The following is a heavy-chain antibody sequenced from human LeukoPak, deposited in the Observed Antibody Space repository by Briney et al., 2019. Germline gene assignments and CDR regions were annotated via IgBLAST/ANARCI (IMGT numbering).Heavy chain of an antibody. Sequence: PGRSLRLSCAASGFTFSSYGMHWVRQAPGKGLEWVAVISYDGSNKYYADSVKGRFTISRDNSKNTLYLQMNSLRAEDTAVYYCARENSSGWYNYGMDVWGKGTTVTVSS. D-gene: IGHD6-19*01. J-gene: IGHJ6*04. CDR2: ISYDGSNK. CDR3: ARENSSGWYNYGMDV. V-gene: IGHV3-30*03. CDR1: GFTFSSYG.